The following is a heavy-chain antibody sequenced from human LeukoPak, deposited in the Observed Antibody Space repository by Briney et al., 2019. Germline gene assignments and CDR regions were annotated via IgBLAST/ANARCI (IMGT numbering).Heavy chain of an antibody. CDR2: ISPNSDYI. Sequence: GGSLRLSCAASGFTFSTFTMNWVRQAPGKGLELVSSISPNSDYIYYAASVKGRFTISRDNAKNSLCLQMNSLRAEDTAMYYCARDPIYSDNSGYWNDYWGQGTLVTVSS. D-gene: IGHD3-22*01. V-gene: IGHV3-21*01. CDR1: GFTFSTFT. CDR3: ARDPIYSDNSGYWNDY. J-gene: IGHJ4*02.